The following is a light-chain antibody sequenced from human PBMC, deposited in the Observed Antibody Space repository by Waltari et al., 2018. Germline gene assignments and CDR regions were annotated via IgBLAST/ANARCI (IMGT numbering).Light chain of an antibody. V-gene: IGKV3-11*01. J-gene: IGKJ4*01. CDR2: DAS. CDR3: QQRSNWLT. CDR1: QSASSY. Sequence: EIVLTQSPATLSLSPGERATLSCRASQSASSYLAWYQRKPGQAPRLLIYDASNRATGIPARFSGSGFGTDSTLTISSLEPEDFAVYYCQQRSNWLTFGGGTKVEIK.